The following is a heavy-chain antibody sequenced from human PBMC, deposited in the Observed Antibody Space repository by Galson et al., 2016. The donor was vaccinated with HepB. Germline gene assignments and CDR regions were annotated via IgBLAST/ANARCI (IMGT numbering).Heavy chain of an antibody. CDR3: ARMGSNGLYYYYYYMDV. J-gene: IGHJ6*03. CDR1: GYTFTSYD. D-gene: IGHD4-11*01. CDR2: MNPDSGNT. Sequence: SVKVSCKASGYTFTSYDINWVRQATGQGLEWMGWMNPDSGNTGYAQKFQGRVTMTRNTSISTAYVQLSSLRSEDTAVYYCARMGSNGLYYYYYYMDVWGKGTTVTVSS. V-gene: IGHV1-8*01.